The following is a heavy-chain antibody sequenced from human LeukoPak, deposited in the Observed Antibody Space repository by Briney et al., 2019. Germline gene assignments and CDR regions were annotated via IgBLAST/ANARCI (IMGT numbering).Heavy chain of an antibody. CDR2: ISSSSSYI. D-gene: IGHD2-8*01. Sequence: PGGSLRLSCAASGCTFSSYSMNWVRKAPGKGLEWVSSISSSSSYIYYADSVKGRFTISRDNAKNSLYLQMNSLRAEDTAVYYCARARGPGVFDYWGQGTLVTVSS. CDR1: GCTFSSYS. V-gene: IGHV3-21*01. J-gene: IGHJ4*02. CDR3: ARARGPGVFDY.